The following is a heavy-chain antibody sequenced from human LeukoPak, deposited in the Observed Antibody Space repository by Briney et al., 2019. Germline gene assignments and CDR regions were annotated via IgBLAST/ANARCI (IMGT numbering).Heavy chain of an antibody. D-gene: IGHD6-13*01. CDR1: GFTFSNYG. J-gene: IGHJ4*02. CDR2: ISYDTTNK. V-gene: IGHV3-30*03. Sequence: GGSLRLSCAASGFTFSNYGIHWVRQAPGKGLEWVAVISYDTTNKYYTDSVKGRFTISRDNSKNTLYLQMNSLRAEDTAVYYCARDQDVAAAGAWGSIDYWGQGTLVTVSS. CDR3: ARDQDVAAAGAWGSIDY.